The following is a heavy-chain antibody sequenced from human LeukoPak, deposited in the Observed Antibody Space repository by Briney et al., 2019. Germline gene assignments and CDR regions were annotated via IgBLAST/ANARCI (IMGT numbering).Heavy chain of an antibody. J-gene: IGHJ4*02. V-gene: IGHV6-1*01. CDR3: ARGYCNGGSCYFDY. D-gene: IGHD2-15*01. CDR2: TYYRSKWYS. Sequence: SQTLSLTCAISGDSVSSNSAAWNWIRQSPSRGLEWLGRTYYRSKWYSDYTVSVKSRITINPDTSKNQFSLQLNSVTPEDTALYYCARGYCNGGSCYFDYWGQGTLVTVSS. CDR1: GDSVSSNSAA.